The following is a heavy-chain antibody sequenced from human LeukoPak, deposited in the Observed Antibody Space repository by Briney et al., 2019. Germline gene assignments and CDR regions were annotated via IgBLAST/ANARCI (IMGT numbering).Heavy chain of an antibody. D-gene: IGHD4-17*01. J-gene: IGHJ4*02. Sequence: GESLKISCKASGYKFTNYWIGWVRQVPGKGLEWVTIIYPGDSETRYSPSFQGQVTISADKSIGTMYLQWSNLKASDTAMYYCARALRTGQGDYVPVLWGQGTLVIVSS. V-gene: IGHV5-51*01. CDR3: ARALRTGQGDYVPVL. CDR1: GYKFTNYW. CDR2: IYPGDSET.